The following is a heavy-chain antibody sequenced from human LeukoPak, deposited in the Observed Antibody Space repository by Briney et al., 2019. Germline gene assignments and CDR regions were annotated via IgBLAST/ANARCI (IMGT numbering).Heavy chain of an antibody. Sequence: GGSLRLSCAASGFTFSSYAMPWVRQAPGKGLEWVAVISYDGSNKYYADSVKGRFTISRDNSKNTLYLQMNSLRAEDTAVYYCARERYYYDSSGYYHAFDIWGQGTMVTVSS. CDR1: GFTFSSYA. CDR3: ARERYYYDSSGYYHAFDI. J-gene: IGHJ3*02. D-gene: IGHD3-22*01. V-gene: IGHV3-30-3*01. CDR2: ISYDGSNK.